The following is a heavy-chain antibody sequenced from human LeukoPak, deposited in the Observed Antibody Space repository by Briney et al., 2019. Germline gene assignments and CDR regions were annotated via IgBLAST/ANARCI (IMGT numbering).Heavy chain of an antibody. Sequence: PSETLSLTCTVSGGSISSYYWSWIRQPPGKGLEWIGYIYYSGSTNYNPSLKSRVTISVDTSKNQFSLKLSSVTAADTAVYYCARESGVVPAAILDWGQGTLVTVSS. CDR2: IYYSGST. CDR3: ARESGVVPAAILD. J-gene: IGHJ4*02. V-gene: IGHV4-59*12. CDR1: GGSISSYY. D-gene: IGHD2-2*02.